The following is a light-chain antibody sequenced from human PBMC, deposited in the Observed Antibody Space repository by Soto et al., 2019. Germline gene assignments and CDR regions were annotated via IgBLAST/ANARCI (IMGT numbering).Light chain of an antibody. CDR3: QQSDSPPIT. CDR1: KSINKY. V-gene: IGKV1-39*01. CDR2: TAT. Sequence: SPAALSATVGERVTITCRATKSINKYVNWYQQKPGKAPKLLIYTATSWQSGVPSRFSGSGSGTDFTLTISSLQPEDLATYYCQQSDSPPITFGHGTKVDN. J-gene: IGKJ3*01.